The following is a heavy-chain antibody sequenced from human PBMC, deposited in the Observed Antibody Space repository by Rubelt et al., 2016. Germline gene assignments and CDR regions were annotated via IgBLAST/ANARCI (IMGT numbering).Heavy chain of an antibody. V-gene: IGHV4-59*01. CDR3: ARSRGYYYGSGDNFFDY. Sequence: QVQLQESGPGLVKPSETLSLTCTVSGGSISSYYWSWIRQPPGKGLEWIGYIYYSGSTNYNPSLKSRVTISVDTSKNQFSLKLSSVTAADTAVYYCARSRGYYYGSGDNFFDYWGQRTLVTVSS. CDR1: GGSISSYY. J-gene: IGHJ4*02. D-gene: IGHD3-10*01. CDR2: IYYSGST.